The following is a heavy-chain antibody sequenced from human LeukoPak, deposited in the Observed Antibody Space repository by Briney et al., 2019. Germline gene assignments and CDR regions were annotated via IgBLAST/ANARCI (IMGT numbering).Heavy chain of an antibody. CDR1: GFTFSNYW. D-gene: IGHD1-26*01. J-gene: IGHJ4*02. CDR2: IKQDGSEN. Sequence: GGSLRLSCAASGFTFSNYWMSWVRQAPGKGLEWVANIKQDGSENYYVDSVKGRFTLSRGNAKNSLFLQTKGRGAEGTAGYYCAGDKIAGATHFDYWGQGTLVTVAS. V-gene: IGHV3-7*01. CDR3: AGDKIAGATHFDY.